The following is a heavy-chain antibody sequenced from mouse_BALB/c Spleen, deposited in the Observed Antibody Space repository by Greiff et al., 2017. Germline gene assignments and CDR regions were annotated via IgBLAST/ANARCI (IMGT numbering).Heavy chain of an antibody. J-gene: IGHJ4*01. CDR2: IWSGGST. CDR1: GFSLTSYG. V-gene: IGHV2-2*02. D-gene: IGHD2-4*01. Sequence: QVQLKQSGPGLVQPSQSLSITCTVSGFSLTSYGVHWVRQSPGKGLEWLGVIWSGGSTDYNAAFISRLSISKDNSKSQVFFKMNSLQANDTAIYYCARGDYDRAMDYWGQGTSVTVSS. CDR3: ARGDYDRAMDY.